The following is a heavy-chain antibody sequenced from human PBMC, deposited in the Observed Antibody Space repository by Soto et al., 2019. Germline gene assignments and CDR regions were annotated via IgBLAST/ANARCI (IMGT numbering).Heavy chain of an antibody. CDR3: TRHSPSIKYDFDS. Sequence: QVRLVESGGGVVPPGTSLRLSCAASGFPFRSYTVHWVRQAPGKGLEWLALISYDSTYKLYADSVRGRFTISRDNSENTLYLQMNSLRAGDTAVYYWTRHSPSIKYDFDSCGQGTLVTVSS. D-gene: IGHD1-20*01. V-gene: IGHV3-30-3*01. CDR2: ISYDSTYK. J-gene: IGHJ4*02. CDR1: GFPFRSYT.